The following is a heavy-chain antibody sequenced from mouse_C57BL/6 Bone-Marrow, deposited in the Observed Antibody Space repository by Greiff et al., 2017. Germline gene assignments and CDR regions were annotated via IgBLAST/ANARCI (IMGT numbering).Heavy chain of an antibody. V-gene: IGHV14-4*01. CDR1: GFNIKDDY. CDR3: TRGIYYNY. CDR2: IDPENGDT. J-gene: IGHJ2*01. Sequence: EVQLVESGAELVRPGASVKLSCTASGFNIKDDYMHWVKQRPEQGLEWIGWIDPENGDTEYASKFQGKATITADTSSNTAYLQLSSLTSEDTAVYYCTRGIYYNYWGQGTTLTVSS.